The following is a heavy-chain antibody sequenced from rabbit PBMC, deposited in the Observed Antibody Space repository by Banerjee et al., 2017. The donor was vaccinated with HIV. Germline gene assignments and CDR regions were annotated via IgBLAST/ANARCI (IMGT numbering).Heavy chain of an antibody. CDR2: IDSSSIT. V-gene: IGHV1S45*01. CDR3: ARDLAGVVGWNLNL. J-gene: IGHJ4*01. Sequence: QEQLEESGGDLVKPEGSLTLTCTASGFSFSSSYYMCWVRQAPGKGLEWIGCIDSSSITWYASWVNGRFTISKTSSTTVTLQMTSLTAADTATYFCARDLAGVVGWNLNLWGPGTLVTVS. CDR1: GFSFSSSYY. D-gene: IGHD4-1*01.